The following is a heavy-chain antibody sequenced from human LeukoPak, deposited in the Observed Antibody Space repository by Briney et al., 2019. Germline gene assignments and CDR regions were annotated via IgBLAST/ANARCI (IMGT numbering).Heavy chain of an antibody. V-gene: IGHV3-21*01. CDR1: GFTFSSYS. J-gene: IGHJ2*01. Sequence: GGSLRLSCAASGFTFSSYSMNWVRQAPGKGLEWVSSISSGSSYIYYADSVKGRFTISRDNAKNSLYLQMNSLRAEDTAVYYCARVPPYYYDSSGSWYFDLWGRGTLVTVSS. CDR3: ARVPPYYYDSSGSWYFDL. D-gene: IGHD3-22*01. CDR2: ISSGSSYI.